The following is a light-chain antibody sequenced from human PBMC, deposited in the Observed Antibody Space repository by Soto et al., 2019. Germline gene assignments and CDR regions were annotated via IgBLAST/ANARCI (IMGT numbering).Light chain of an antibody. Sequence: QSALTQPASVSGSPGQSITISCTGTSSDVGTYNLVSWYQQHPGRAPKLIIYEVDSRTSGISDRFSGSKSGNTASLTISGLQPEDEADYYGSSFTNTNSLEDWVFGGGTKLTVL. CDR2: EVD. CDR3: SSFTNTNSLEDWV. CDR1: SSDVGTYNL. J-gene: IGLJ3*02. V-gene: IGLV2-14*02.